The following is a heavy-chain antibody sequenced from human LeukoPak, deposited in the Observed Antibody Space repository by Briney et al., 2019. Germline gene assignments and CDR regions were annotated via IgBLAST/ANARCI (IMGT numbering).Heavy chain of an antibody. D-gene: IGHD1-14*01. J-gene: IGHJ6*03. CDR2: INPNSGGT. Sequence: ASVKVSCEASGYTFTGYYMHWVRQAPGQGLEWMGWINPNSGGTNYAQKFQGRVTMTRDTSISTAYMELSRLRSDDTAVYYCARDTGDYYYMDVWGKGTTVTVSS. V-gene: IGHV1-2*02. CDR1: GYTFTGYY. CDR3: ARDTGDYYYMDV.